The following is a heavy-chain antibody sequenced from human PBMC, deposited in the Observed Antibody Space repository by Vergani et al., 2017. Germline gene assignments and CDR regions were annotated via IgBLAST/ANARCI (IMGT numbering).Heavy chain of an antibody. CDR3: AKDYYYDSSGYYYADAFDI. Sequence: QVQLVESGGGVVQPGRSLRLSCAASGFTFSSYAMHWVRQAPGKGLEWVAVISYDGSNKYYADSVKGRFTISRDNSKNTLYLQMNSLRAEDTAVYYCAKDYYYDSSGYYYADAFDIWGQGTMVTVSS. CDR1: GFTFSSYA. D-gene: IGHD3-22*01. V-gene: IGHV3-30-3*01. CDR2: ISYDGSNK. J-gene: IGHJ3*02.